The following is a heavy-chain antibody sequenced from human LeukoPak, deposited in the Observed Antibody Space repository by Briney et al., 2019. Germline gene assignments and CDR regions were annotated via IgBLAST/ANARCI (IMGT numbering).Heavy chain of an antibody. CDR3: AKSLLTTASGTGRAFDI. Sequence: GSLRLSCAASGFTFSSYAMSWVRQAPGKGLEWVSAISGSGGSTYYADSVKGRFTISRDNSKNTLYLQMDSLRAEDTAKYYCAKSLLTTASGTGRAFDIWGQGTMVTVSA. CDR1: GFTFSSYA. V-gene: IGHV3-23*01. CDR2: ISGSGGST. D-gene: IGHD1-26*01. J-gene: IGHJ3*02.